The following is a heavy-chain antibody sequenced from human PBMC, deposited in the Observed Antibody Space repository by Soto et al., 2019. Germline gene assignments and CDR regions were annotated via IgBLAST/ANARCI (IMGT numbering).Heavy chain of an antibody. CDR2: IYYSGST. D-gene: IGHD3-3*01. V-gene: IGHV4-39*01. CDR1: GGSISSSSYY. J-gene: IGHJ4*02. Sequence: PSETLSLTCTVSGGSISSSSYYWGWIRQPPGKGLEWIGSIYYSGSTYYNPSLKRRVTISVDTSKNQFSLKLSSVTAAHTPVHYRARQIPADDFSNFDYWGQGTLVTASS. CDR3: ARQIPADDFSNFDY.